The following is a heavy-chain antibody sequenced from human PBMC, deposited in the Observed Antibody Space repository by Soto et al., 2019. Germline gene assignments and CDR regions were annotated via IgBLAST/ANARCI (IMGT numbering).Heavy chain of an antibody. V-gene: IGHV3-30*18. CDR2: ISNDGRVQ. D-gene: IGHD3-16*01. J-gene: IGHJ4*02. CDR1: TISIKVHG. CDR3: AKDRVESGLGEIDY. Sequence: VQLVESGGGVVQPGRSQRLSCTSSTISIKVHGIQWVRQAPAKGLEWLAFISNDGRVQYYADSVKGRFTISRDYSKNTVDLQMNSLRNEETAVYYCAKDRVESGLGEIDYWGQGTLVTVSS.